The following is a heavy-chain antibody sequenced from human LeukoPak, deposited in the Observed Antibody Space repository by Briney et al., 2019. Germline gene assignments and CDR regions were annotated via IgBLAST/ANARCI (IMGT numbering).Heavy chain of an antibody. Sequence: GGSLRLSCAASGFTFSNYEMNWVRQAPGKGLEWISYISVSGTTTYYADSVKGRFTISRDDAKNSLFLQMNSLRVEDAAMYYCAKDDDWGRFNHWGQGTLVTVSS. CDR2: ISVSGTTT. CDR1: GFTFSNYE. D-gene: IGHD3-16*01. V-gene: IGHV3-48*03. J-gene: IGHJ1*01. CDR3: AKDDDWGRFNH.